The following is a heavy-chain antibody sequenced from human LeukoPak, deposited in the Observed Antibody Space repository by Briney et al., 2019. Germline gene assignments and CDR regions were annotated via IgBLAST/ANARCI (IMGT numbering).Heavy chain of an antibody. CDR3: ARAVAGGNFDY. J-gene: IGHJ4*02. CDR1: GGTFSSYA. D-gene: IGHD6-19*01. Sequence: EASVKVPCKASGGTFSSYAISWVRQAPGQGLEWMGGIIPIFGTANYAQKFQGRVTITADESTSTAYMELSSLRSEDTAVYYCARAVAGGNFDYWGQGTLVTVSS. CDR2: IIPIFGTA. V-gene: IGHV1-69*13.